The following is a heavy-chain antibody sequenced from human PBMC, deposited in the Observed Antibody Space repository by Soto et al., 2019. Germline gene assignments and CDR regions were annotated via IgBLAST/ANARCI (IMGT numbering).Heavy chain of an antibody. V-gene: IGHV4-61*01. CDR1: GGSVSSGSYY. CDR2: IHYSGSA. CDR3: ARLEYDDYVWGSYRSPYYFDY. J-gene: IGHJ4*02. Sequence: PSETLSLTCTVSGGSVSSGSYYWSWIRQPPGKGLEWIGYIHYSGSANYSPSLKSRVTISIDTSKNQFSLNLSSVTAADTAVYYCARLEYDDYVWGSYRSPYYFDYWGQGTLVTVSS. D-gene: IGHD3-16*02.